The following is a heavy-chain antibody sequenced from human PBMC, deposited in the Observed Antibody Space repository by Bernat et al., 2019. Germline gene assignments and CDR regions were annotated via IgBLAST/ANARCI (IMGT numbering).Heavy chain of an antibody. CDR1: GFIFSDHY. Sequence: EVQLVESGGGLVQPGGSLRLSCAASGFIFSDHYMDWVRQAPGKGLEWVGRIRNKDKRYTTEYAASVKGRFTISRDDSKSSLSLQMNSLKTEDTAVYYCARVDQSARYSYGFWGQGALVTVSS. CDR3: ARVDQSARYSYGF. J-gene: IGHJ4*02. V-gene: IGHV3-72*01. CDR2: IRNKDKRYTT. D-gene: IGHD5-18*01.